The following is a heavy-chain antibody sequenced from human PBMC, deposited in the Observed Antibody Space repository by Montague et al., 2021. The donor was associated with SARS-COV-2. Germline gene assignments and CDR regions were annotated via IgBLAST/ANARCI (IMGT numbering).Heavy chain of an antibody. CDR3: ARFDYYFDY. CDR1: GGSISNYY. CDR2: IYSSGTT. D-gene: IGHD3-3*01. J-gene: IGHJ4*02. V-gene: IGHV4-59*01. Sequence: SETLSLTCTVSGGSISNYYWSWIRQPPGKGLEWIGDIYSSGTTNYNPSLQSRGTILLDTSKKQFSLRLNSVSAADTAVYYCARFDYYFDYWGQGTLVTVSS.